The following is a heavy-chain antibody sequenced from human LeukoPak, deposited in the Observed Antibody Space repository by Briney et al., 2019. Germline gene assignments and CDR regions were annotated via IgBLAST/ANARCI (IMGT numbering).Heavy chain of an antibody. Sequence: PGGSLRLSCAASGFTFSSYWMSWVRQAPGKGLEWVANIKQDGSEKYYVDSVKGRFTISGDNAKNSLYLQMNSLRAEDTAVYYCARDGGYLYGDRGTDYWGQGTLVTVSS. J-gene: IGHJ4*02. D-gene: IGHD4-17*01. CDR1: GFTFSSYW. CDR2: IKQDGSEK. CDR3: ARDGGYLYGDRGTDY. V-gene: IGHV3-7*01.